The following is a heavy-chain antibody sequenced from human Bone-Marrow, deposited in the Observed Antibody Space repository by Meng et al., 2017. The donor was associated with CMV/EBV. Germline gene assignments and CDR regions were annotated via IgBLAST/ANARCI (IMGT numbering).Heavy chain of an antibody. CDR3: ARGGGIAAAGPNDY. V-gene: IGHV1-2*02. Sequence: ASVKVFCKASGGTFSSYAISWVRQAPGQGLEWMGWINPNSGGTNYAQKFQGRVTMTRDTSISTAYMELSRLRSDDTAVYYCARGGGIAAAGPNDYWGQGTLVTVSS. CDR2: INPNSGGT. J-gene: IGHJ4*02. D-gene: IGHD6-13*01. CDR1: GGTFSSYA.